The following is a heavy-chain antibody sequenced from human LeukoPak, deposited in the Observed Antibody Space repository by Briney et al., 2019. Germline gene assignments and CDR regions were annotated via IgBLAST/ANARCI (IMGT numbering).Heavy chain of an antibody. D-gene: IGHD3-10*01. V-gene: IGHV4-59*01. CDR3: AREVYYYGSGSYYLDY. J-gene: IGHJ4*02. CDR2: IYYSGST. Sequence: SETLSLTCTVSGGSISSYYWSWIRQPPGKGLEWIGYIYYSGSTNYNPSLKSRVTISVDTSKNQFSLKLSSMTAADTAVYYCAREVYYYGSGSYYLDYWGQGTLVTISS. CDR1: GGSISSYY.